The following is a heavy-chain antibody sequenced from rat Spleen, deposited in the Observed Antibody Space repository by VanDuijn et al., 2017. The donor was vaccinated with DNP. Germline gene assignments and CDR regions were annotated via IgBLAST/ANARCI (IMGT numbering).Heavy chain of an antibody. CDR2: INKDGSTI. V-gene: IGHV4-2*01. J-gene: IGHJ4*01. CDR3: ERQGYGMDV. Sequence: EVKLVESGGGLVQPGRSVKLSCAASGFNFNVYWMGWVRQAPGKGLEWIGEINKDGSTINYTPSLKDKFTISRDNAQNTLYLQMSKLGSEDTAIYYCERQGYGMDVWGQGTSVTVSS. CDR1: GFNFNVYW.